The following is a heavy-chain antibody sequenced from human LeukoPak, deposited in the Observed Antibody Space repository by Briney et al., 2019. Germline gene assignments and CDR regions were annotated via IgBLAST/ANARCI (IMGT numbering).Heavy chain of an antibody. V-gene: IGHV3-23*01. D-gene: IGHD5-18*01. CDR3: AKPRYSYGSYFDY. J-gene: IGHJ4*02. CDR2: ISGSGGST. CDR1: GFTFSSYS. Sequence: GGSLRLSCAASGFTFSSYSMNWVRQAPGKGLEWVSAISGSGGSTYYADSVKGRFTISRDNSKNTLYLQMSSLRAEDTAVYYCAKPRYSYGSYFDYWGQGTLVTVSS.